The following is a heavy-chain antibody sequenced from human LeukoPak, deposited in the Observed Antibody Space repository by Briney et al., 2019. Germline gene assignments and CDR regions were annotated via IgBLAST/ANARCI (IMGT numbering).Heavy chain of an antibody. Sequence: PSETLSLTCTVSGGSISSYYWSWIRQPPGRGLEWIGYIYYSGSTNYNPSLKSRVTISVDTSKNQFALKVSSVTAADTAVYYCARDREGWLQYSGQGTLVTVSS. CDR3: ARDREGWLQY. D-gene: IGHD5-24*01. CDR2: IYYSGST. CDR1: GGSISSYY. V-gene: IGHV4-59*01. J-gene: IGHJ4*02.